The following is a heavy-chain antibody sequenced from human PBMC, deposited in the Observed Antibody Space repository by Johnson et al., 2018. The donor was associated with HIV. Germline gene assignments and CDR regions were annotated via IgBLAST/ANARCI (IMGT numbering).Heavy chain of an antibody. CDR1: GFTFSSYA. Sequence: EVQLVESGGGLAQPGRSLRLSCEASGFTFSSYAMHWVRQAPGKGLERVSGISWNSGSIGSADSVKGRFTIPRDNAKNSLYLQMNSLRAEDTALYYCAKDIRSGSGYYNDAFDIWGQGTMVTVSS. CDR2: ISWNSGSI. J-gene: IGHJ3*02. CDR3: AKDIRSGSGYYNDAFDI. V-gene: IGHV3-9*01. D-gene: IGHD3-3*01.